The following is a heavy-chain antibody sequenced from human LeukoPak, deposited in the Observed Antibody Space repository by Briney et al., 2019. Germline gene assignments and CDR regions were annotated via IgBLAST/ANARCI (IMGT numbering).Heavy chain of an antibody. J-gene: IGHJ4*02. CDR2: IYYSGST. CDR1: GGAISSGGYY. V-gene: IGHV4-31*03. CDR3: ARGHYIAATI. Sequence: SETLSLTCTVSGGAISSGGYYWSWIRQPPGKGLEWIGYIYYSGSTYYTPSLKSRVTISVDTSKNQFSLKLSSVTAADTAVYYCARGHYIAATIWGQGTLATVSS. D-gene: IGHD5-12*01.